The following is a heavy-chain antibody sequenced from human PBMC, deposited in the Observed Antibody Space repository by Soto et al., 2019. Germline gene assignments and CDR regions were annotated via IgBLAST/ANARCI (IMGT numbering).Heavy chain of an antibody. CDR1: GGSITSYY. D-gene: IGHD6-19*01. Sequence: SETLSLTCTVSGGSITSYYWNWIRQPAGKGLEWIGRIYSTGSTNYNPSLQSRVTMSVDTSKNQFSLKLSSVTAADTAVYYCTRSGRQGWFDPWGQGALVTVSS. CDR3: TRSGRQGWFDP. J-gene: IGHJ5*02. V-gene: IGHV4-4*07. CDR2: IYSTGST.